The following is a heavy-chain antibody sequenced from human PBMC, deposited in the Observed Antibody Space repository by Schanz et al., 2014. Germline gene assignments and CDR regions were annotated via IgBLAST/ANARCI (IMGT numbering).Heavy chain of an antibody. CDR3: ARDGGRDGYNLAFDV. CDR1: GFTVSSNY. V-gene: IGHV3-21*05. Sequence: EVQLVESGGGLIQPGGSLRLSCAVSGFTVSSNYMSWVRQAPGKGLEWVSYISSSSNYYYYADSVKGRFTISRDSSKNTLFLQMNSLRAEDTAVYFCARDGGRDGYNLAFDVWGQGTLVTVSS. J-gene: IGHJ3*01. D-gene: IGHD5-12*01. CDR2: ISSSSNYY.